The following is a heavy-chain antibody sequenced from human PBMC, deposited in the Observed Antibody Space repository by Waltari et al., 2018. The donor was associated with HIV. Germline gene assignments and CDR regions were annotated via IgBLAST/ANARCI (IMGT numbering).Heavy chain of an antibody. CDR3: VRDTRYIRNDRALQ. J-gene: IGHJ1*01. V-gene: IGHV1-18*01. CDR2: ITPYIGET. CDR1: GYDLGSFG. Sequence: QVQLVQSGAEVKKPGAAVKVSCTASGYDLGSFGCSWVRQAPGQGLEWMGRITPYIGETFHAQKFQDRVIMTTETSTRTVYMELKSLRFDDTAMYYCVRDTRYIRNDRALQ. D-gene: IGHD1-20*01.